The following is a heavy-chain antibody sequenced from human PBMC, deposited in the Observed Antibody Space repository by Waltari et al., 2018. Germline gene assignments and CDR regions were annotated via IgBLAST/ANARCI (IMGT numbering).Heavy chain of an antibody. D-gene: IGHD2-15*01. J-gene: IGHJ4*02. V-gene: IGHV4-39*01. Sequence: QVQLQESGPGLVKPSETLSLTCTVSGGSIDSTYNYWGWIRQPPGKGLEWIGSHYYSGSTHYNPSLKSRVTISVDTSKNQLSLKLTSVTAADTAVYYCVQLPGYWGQGILVTVSS. CDR3: VQLPGY. CDR2: HYYSGST. CDR1: GGSIDSTYNY.